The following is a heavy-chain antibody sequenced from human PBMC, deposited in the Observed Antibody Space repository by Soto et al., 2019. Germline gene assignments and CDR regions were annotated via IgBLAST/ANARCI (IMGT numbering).Heavy chain of an antibody. CDR1: GYTFTSYA. D-gene: IGHD5-18*01. Sequence: GASVKVSCKASGYTFTSYAMHWVRQAPGQRLEWMGWINAGNGNTKYSQKFQGRVTITRDTSASTAYMELSSLRSEDTAVYYCARGSEYSYGYYYYYYYMDVWGKGTTVTVSS. CDR3: ARGSEYSYGYYYYYYYMDV. J-gene: IGHJ6*03. CDR2: INAGNGNT. V-gene: IGHV1-3*01.